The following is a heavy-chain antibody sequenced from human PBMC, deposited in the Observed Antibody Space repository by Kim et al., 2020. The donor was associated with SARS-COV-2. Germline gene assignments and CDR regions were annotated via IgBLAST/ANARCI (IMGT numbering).Heavy chain of an antibody. CDR1: GFTFSSYA. CDR2: ISYDGSNK. Sequence: GGSLRLSCAASGFTFSSYAMHWVRQAPGKGLEWVAVISYDGSNKYYADSVKGRFTISRDNSKNTLYLQMNSLRAEDTAVYYCANKIPQIPAAIWEHYYYYYYMDVWGKGTTVTVSS. CDR3: ANKIPQIPAAIWEHYYYYYYMDV. V-gene: IGHV3-30-3*01. J-gene: IGHJ6*03. D-gene: IGHD2-2*02.